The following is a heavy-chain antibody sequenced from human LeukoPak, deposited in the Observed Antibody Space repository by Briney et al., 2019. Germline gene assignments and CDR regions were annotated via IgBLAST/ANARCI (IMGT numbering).Heavy chain of an antibody. CDR2: INWNAGKT. Sequence: PGGSLRLSCTASGFNFDDHGMTWVRQSPGKGLEWVSSINWNAGKTAYADSVKDRFTISRDNAKNSLYLQMNSLRGEDTALYYCARVTYNSEYSSSFYFDYWGQGTLVNVSS. CDR3: ARVTYNSEYSSSFYFDY. J-gene: IGHJ4*02. V-gene: IGHV3-20*04. CDR1: GFNFDDHG. D-gene: IGHD6-6*01.